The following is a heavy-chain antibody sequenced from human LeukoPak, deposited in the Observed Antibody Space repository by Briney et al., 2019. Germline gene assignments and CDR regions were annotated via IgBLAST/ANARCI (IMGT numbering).Heavy chain of an antibody. CDR3: ARDYLKVVVAGTAPSAGHMDY. CDR1: GYTFSGNY. J-gene: IGHJ4*02. V-gene: IGHV1-46*01. Sequence: ASVKVSCKASGYTFSGNYMHWVRQAPGQGLEWMGIINPSGGSTSYAQKFQGRVTMTRDTSSSTVYMELSSLRSEDMAVYYCARDYLKVVVAGTAPSAGHMDYWGQGTLVTVSS. CDR2: INPSGGST. D-gene: IGHD2-15*01.